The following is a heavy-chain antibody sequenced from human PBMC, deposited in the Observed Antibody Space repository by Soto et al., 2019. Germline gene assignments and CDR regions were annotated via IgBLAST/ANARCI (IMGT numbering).Heavy chain of an antibody. V-gene: IGHV3-11*01. CDR1: GFTFSDYY. D-gene: IGHD3-22*01. CDR2: ISSSDTII. CDR3: ARDLGYYDSSGYFDY. Sequence: GGSLRLSCAASGFTFSDYYMSWIRQAPGKGLEWVSYISSSDTIIYYADSVKGRFTISRDNAKNSLYLQMNSLRAEDTAVYYCARDLGYYDSSGYFDYWGQGTLVTVS. J-gene: IGHJ4*02.